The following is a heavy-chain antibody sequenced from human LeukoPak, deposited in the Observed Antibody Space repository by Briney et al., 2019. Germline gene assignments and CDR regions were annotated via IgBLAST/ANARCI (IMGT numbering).Heavy chain of an antibody. V-gene: IGHV1-8*03. D-gene: IGHD6-13*01. CDR1: GYTFTSYD. CDR3: ARGEGYSSSSVFDY. Sequence: GASVKVSCKASGYTFTSYDINWVRQATGQGLEWMGWMNPNSGNTGYAQKFQGRVTITRNTSISTAYMELSSLRSEDTAVYYCARGEGYSSSSVFDYWGQGTLVTVSS. CDR2: MNPNSGNT. J-gene: IGHJ4*02.